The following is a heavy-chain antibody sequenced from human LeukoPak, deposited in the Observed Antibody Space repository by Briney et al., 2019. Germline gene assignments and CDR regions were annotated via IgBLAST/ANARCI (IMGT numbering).Heavy chain of an antibody. D-gene: IGHD2-2*01. J-gene: IGHJ5*02. CDR2: ISGSGGNT. Sequence: PGGSLRLSCAASGFTFSSYAMSWVRQAPGKGLEWVSGISGSGGNTYYADSVKGRFTISRDNSKSTLYLQMNSLRAEDTAVYYCAKDRAPPGRYCSSSICFPFDPWGQGTLVTVSS. CDR1: GFTFSSYA. CDR3: AKDRAPPGRYCSSSICFPFDP. V-gene: IGHV3-23*01.